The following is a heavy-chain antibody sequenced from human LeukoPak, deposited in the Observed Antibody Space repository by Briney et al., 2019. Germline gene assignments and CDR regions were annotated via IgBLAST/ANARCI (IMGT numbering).Heavy chain of an antibody. Sequence: PGGSLRLSCAASGFTFSSYAMHWVRQAPGKGLEWVAVISYDGSNKYYADSVKGRFTISRDNSKNTLYLQMNSLRAEDTAVYYCARASSSYYDFWSGSISPYNWFDPWGQGTLVTVSS. CDR3: ARASSSYYDFWSGSISPYNWFDP. V-gene: IGHV3-30-3*01. D-gene: IGHD3-3*01. CDR2: ISYDGSNK. CDR1: GFTFSSYA. J-gene: IGHJ5*02.